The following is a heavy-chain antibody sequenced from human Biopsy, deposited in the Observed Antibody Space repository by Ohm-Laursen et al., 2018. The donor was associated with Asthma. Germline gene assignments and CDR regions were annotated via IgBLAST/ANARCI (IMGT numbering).Heavy chain of an antibody. V-gene: IGHV3-66*03. Sequence: SLRLSCAAAGFTVSRDHMFWVRQAPGKGLEWVSSITGSGGFTYYADSVKGRFTISRDKSENTLYLQMNSLREEDTAVYYCVRDGTDDAFDIWGQGTVVSVSS. CDR2: ITGSGGFT. D-gene: IGHD1-1*01. J-gene: IGHJ3*02. CDR1: GFTVSRDH. CDR3: VRDGTDDAFDI.